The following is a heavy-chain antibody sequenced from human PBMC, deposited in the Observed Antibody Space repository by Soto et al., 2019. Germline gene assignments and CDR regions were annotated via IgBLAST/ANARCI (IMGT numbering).Heavy chain of an antibody. Sequence: EAQLLESGGGLVQPGGSLRLSCAASGFAFSNYAMNWVRQAPGKGLEWVSFISAGGYSAYYGGAVKGRFTTPRDNSNSTFYLPMNRLRADETAVYYCAKREQLWAPFASWGQGTLVTVSS. D-gene: IGHD6-13*01. V-gene: IGHV3-23*01. CDR2: ISAGGYSA. CDR1: GFAFSNYA. J-gene: IGHJ5*02. CDR3: AKREQLWAPFAS.